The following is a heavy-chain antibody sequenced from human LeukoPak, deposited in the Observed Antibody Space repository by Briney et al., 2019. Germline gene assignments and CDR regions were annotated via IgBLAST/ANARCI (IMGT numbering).Heavy chain of an antibody. CDR3: ARAPRRAMVRVSHWFDP. CDR1: GGSISSDNYY. J-gene: IGHJ5*02. V-gene: IGHV4-61*09. D-gene: IGHD3-10*01. CDR2: IYTSGTT. Sequence: SETLSLTCTVSGGSISSDNYYWTWIRQPAGKGLEWIGHIYTSGTTNYNPSLKSRVTILLDTSKNQFSLNLNSVTAADTAVYYCARAPRRAMVRVSHWFDPWGQGTLVTVSS.